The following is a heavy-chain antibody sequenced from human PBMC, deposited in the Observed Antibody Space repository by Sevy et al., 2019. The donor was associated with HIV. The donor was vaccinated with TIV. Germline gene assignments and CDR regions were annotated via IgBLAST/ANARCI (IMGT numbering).Heavy chain of an antibody. J-gene: IGHJ4*02. CDR2: IVVGSGNT. V-gene: IGHV1-58*01. Sequence: ASVKVSCKASGFTFTSSAVQWVRQARGQRLEWIGWIVVGSGNTNYAQRFQERVTITRDMSTSTAYMELSSLRSEDTAVYYCAADVYYDSSGYPDGGYWGQGTLVTVSS. CDR3: AADVYYDSSGYPDGGY. CDR1: GFTFTSSA. D-gene: IGHD3-22*01.